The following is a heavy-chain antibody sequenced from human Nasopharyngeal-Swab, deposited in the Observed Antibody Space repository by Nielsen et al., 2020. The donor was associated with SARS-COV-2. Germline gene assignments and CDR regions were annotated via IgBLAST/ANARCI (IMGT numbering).Heavy chain of an antibody. J-gene: IGHJ6*02. CDR3: ARARLHYDFWSGSLWYYGIDV. D-gene: IGHD3-3*01. V-gene: IGHV6-1*01. CDR2: TYYRSKWYN. Sequence: WIRQSPSRGLEWLGRTYYRSKWYNDYAVSVKSRITINPDTSKNQFSLQLNSVTPEDTAVYYCARARLHYDFWSGSLWYYGIDVWGQGTTVTVSS.